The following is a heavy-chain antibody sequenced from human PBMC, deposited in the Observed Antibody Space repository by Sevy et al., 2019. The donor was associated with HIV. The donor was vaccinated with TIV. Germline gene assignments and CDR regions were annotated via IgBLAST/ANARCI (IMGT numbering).Heavy chain of an antibody. V-gene: IGHV1-24*01. D-gene: IGHD3-22*01. CDR3: ATTKDYYDSSGYPFDH. J-gene: IGHJ4*02. CDR2: FDPEDGET. Sequence: ASVKVSCKVSGYTLTALSMHWVRQAPGKGLEWMGTFDPEDGETRFAQKFQGRVTMTEDTLTDTAYMERSSLRSEDTAVYFCATTKDYYDSSGYPFDHWGQGALVTVSS. CDR1: GYTLTALS.